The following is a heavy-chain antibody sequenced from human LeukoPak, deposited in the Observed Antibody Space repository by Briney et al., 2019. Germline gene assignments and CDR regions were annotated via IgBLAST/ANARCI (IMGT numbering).Heavy chain of an antibody. CDR1: GGSISSFF. V-gene: IGHV4-59*01. D-gene: IGHD1-1*01. Sequence: PETLSLTCTVSGGSISSFFWSWIRQPPGKGLEWIGSMHYSGDTKYNPSLRSRVSLSIDTSKQQFSLRLSSVTAADTAVYYCARDLELERNRWNYFESWGQGTLVTVSS. CDR2: MHYSGDT. J-gene: IGHJ4*02. CDR3: ARDLELERNRWNYFES.